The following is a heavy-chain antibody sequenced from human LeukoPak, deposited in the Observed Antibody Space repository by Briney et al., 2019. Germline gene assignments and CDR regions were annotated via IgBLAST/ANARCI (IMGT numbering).Heavy chain of an antibody. D-gene: IGHD2-21*02. J-gene: IGHJ4*02. CDR3: ARLRPGYYCDY. CDR2: ISGSGGST. Sequence: PGGSLRLSCAASGFTFSRYAMSWVRQPPGKGLEWVSTISGSGGSTYFADSVKGRFTISRDNSKNTLYLQMNSLRDEDTAVYYCARLRPGYYCDYWGQGTLVTVSS. V-gene: IGHV3-23*01. CDR1: GFTFSRYA.